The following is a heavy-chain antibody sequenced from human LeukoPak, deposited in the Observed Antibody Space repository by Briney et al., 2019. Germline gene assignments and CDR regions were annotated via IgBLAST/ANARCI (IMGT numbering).Heavy chain of an antibody. CDR1: GGTFSSYA. V-gene: IGHV1-69*05. D-gene: IGHD7-27*01. CDR2: IIPIFGTA. CDR3: ARGTGDVPYRTFDP. J-gene: IGHJ5*02. Sequence: SVKVSCKASGGTFSSYAISWVRQAPGQGLEWMGGIIPIFGTANYAQKLQGRVTMTTDTSTSTAYMELRSLRSDDTAVYYCARGTGDVPYRTFDPWGQGTLVTVSS.